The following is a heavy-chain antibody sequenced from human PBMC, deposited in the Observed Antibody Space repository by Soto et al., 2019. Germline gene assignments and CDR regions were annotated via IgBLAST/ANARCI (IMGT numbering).Heavy chain of an antibody. D-gene: IGHD2-2*01. Sequence: QVQLVQSGAEVKKPGSSVKVSCKASGGTFSSYAISWVRQAPGQGLEWMGGIIPIFGTANYAQKFQGRVTITADESTSTAYMELSSLISEDTAVYYCAGGGPLVPAAPSGFDPWGQGTLVTVSS. V-gene: IGHV1-69*12. CDR1: GGTFSSYA. J-gene: IGHJ5*02. CDR2: IIPIFGTA. CDR3: AGGGPLVPAAPSGFDP.